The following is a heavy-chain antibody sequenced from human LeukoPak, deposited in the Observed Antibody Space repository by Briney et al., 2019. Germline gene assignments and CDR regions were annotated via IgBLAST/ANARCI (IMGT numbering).Heavy chain of an antibody. J-gene: IGHJ4*02. D-gene: IGHD1-1*01. Sequence: PGGSLRLSCAASGFTFSSYWMHWVRQAPGKGLEWVGRIKSKTDGGTTDYAAPVKGRFTISRDDSKNTLYLQMNSLKTEDTAVYYCTTAANDGDFDYWGQGTLVTVSS. CDR1: GFTFSSYW. CDR2: IKSKTDGGTT. V-gene: IGHV3-15*01. CDR3: TTAANDGDFDY.